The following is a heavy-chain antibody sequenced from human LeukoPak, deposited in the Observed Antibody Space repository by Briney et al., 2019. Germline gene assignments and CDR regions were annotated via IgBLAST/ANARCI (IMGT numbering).Heavy chain of an antibody. V-gene: IGHV3-74*01. J-gene: IGHJ4*02. CDR1: GFSFSGHW. CDR2: ISPTGSTT. D-gene: IGHD6-6*01. Sequence: GGSLRLSCTASGFSFSGHWMHWARQLPGKGLVWVSRISPTGSTTSYADSVKGRFTVSRDNAKDTLYLQVNNLRAEDTAVYYCARGPNSNWSGLDFWGQGTLLTVSS. CDR3: ARGPNSNWSGLDF.